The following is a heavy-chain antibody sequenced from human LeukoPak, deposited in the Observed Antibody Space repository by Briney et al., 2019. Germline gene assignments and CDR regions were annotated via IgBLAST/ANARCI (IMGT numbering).Heavy chain of an antibody. Sequence: GASVKVSCKASGYTFTSYGISWVRQAPGQGLEWMGWISAYNGNTNYAQKLQGRVTITRNTSINTTYMDLSSLKSEDTAVYYCARDSSSWSLGWAFDYWGQGTLATVSS. V-gene: IGHV1-18*01. CDR1: GYTFTSYG. D-gene: IGHD6-13*01. J-gene: IGHJ4*02. CDR3: ARDSSSWSLGWAFDY. CDR2: ISAYNGNT.